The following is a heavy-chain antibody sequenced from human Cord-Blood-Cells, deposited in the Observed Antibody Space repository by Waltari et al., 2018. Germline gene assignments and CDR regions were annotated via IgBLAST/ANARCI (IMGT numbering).Heavy chain of an antibody. V-gene: IGHV4-34*01. CDR3: ARGIAVASPDY. D-gene: IGHD6-19*01. CDR1: GGSSSGYY. Sequence: QVQLQQWAAGLLKPPETLSLTCAVYGGSSSGYYWSCIRHPPGKGLEWIGEINHSGSTNYNPSLKSRVTISVDTSKNQFSLKLSSVTAADTAVYYCARGIAVASPDYWGQGTLVTVSS. CDR2: INHSGST. J-gene: IGHJ4*02.